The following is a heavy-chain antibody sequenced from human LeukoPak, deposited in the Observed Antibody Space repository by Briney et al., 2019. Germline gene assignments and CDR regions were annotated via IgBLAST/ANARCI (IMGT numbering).Heavy chain of an antibody. CDR3: ARHLYYDFWSGSPAADY. V-gene: IGHV3-21*01. CDR2: ISSSSSYI. J-gene: IGHJ4*02. D-gene: IGHD3-3*01. Sequence: GGSLRLSCAASGFTFSSYSMNWVRQAPGKGLEWVSSISSSSSYIYYADSVKGRFTISRDNAKNSLYLQMNSLRAEDTAVYYCARHLYYDFWSGSPAADYWGQGTLVTVSS. CDR1: GFTFSSYS.